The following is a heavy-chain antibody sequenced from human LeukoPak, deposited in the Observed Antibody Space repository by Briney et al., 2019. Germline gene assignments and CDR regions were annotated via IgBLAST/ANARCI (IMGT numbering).Heavy chain of an antibody. D-gene: IGHD3-10*01. V-gene: IGHV4-59*12. CDR3: ARGFYGSGSLFDY. CDR2: VYHNGHS. CDR1: GGSFNDNY. J-gene: IGHJ4*02. Sequence: SETLSLTCNVSGGSFNDNYWNWIRHLPGKGLEWIGYVYHNGHSDYSPSLKSRVTISVDMSENHLSLKLSSVTAADTAVYYCARGFYGSGSLFDYWGQGTLVTVSS.